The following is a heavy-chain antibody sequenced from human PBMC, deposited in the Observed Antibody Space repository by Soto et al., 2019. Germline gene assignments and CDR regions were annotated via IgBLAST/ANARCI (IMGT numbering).Heavy chain of an antibody. CDR3: ARNYGHAFDI. Sequence: PSETLSLTCAVSGGSISSYYWSWIRQPPGKGLEWIGYIYYSGSTNYNPSLKSRVTISVDTSKNQFSLKLSSVTAADTAVYYCARNYGHAFDIWGQGTMVTVSS. D-gene: IGHD1-7*01. V-gene: IGHV4-59*01. CDR2: IYYSGST. J-gene: IGHJ3*02. CDR1: GGSISSYY.